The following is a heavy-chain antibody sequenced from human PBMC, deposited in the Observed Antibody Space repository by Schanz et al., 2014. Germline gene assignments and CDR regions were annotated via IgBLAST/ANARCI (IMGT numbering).Heavy chain of an antibody. D-gene: IGHD3-16*01. CDR3: TKGRTFGR. CDR1: GYTFTSYD. Sequence: QLMQSGSEVRKPGASVKVSCKASGYTFTSYDINWVRQATGQGLEWMGWMNSKTGNTGYAQRCQGRVTMPRNTTITTAYLELSRLRSGDTAVYYCTKGRTFGRWGQGTLVTVSS. V-gene: IGHV1-8*01. J-gene: IGHJ4*02. CDR2: MNSKTGNT.